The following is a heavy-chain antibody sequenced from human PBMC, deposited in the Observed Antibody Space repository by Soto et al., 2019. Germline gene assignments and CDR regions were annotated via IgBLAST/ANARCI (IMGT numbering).Heavy chain of an antibody. CDR3: ARAMRWYMIQPFDY. CDR2: IYYSGST. Sequence: QVQLQESGPELVKPSQTLSLTCTVSGGTISSGGYYWSWILQHPGKGLEWIGYIYYSGSTYYNPSLKSRVTISVDTTKNQFSLKLSSVTAADTAVYYCARAMRWYMIQPFDYWGQGTLVTVSS. D-gene: IGHD1-1*01. CDR1: GGTISSGGYY. V-gene: IGHV4-31*03. J-gene: IGHJ4*02.